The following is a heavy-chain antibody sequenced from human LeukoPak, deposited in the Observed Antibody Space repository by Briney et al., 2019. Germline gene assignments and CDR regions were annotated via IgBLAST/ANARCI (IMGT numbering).Heavy chain of an antibody. J-gene: IGHJ3*02. D-gene: IGHD3-9*01. CDR2: INPSSGGT. Sequence: ASVKVSCKASGYTFTGYYMHWVRQAPGQGLEWMGWINPSSGGTNYAQKFQGRVTMTRDTSISTAYMELSRLRSDDTAVYYCARVITIFNDAFDIWGQGTMVTVSS. V-gene: IGHV1-2*02. CDR1: GYTFTGYY. CDR3: ARVITIFNDAFDI.